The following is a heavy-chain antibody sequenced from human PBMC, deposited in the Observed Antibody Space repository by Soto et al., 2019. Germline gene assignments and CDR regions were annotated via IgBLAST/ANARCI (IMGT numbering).Heavy chain of an antibody. CDR2: IYHSGTI. CDR1: GGSISGGYY. Sequence: QVQLQESGPGLVEPSQTLSLTCTVSGGSISGGYYWTWIRQHPGKGLEWIGYIYHSGTIYYNQSLQSRVTISIDTSKNPFSLTLTSVTAADTAVYYCSRGRYSGYGYFDYWGQGILVTVSS. V-gene: IGHV4-31*03. CDR3: SRGRYSGYGYFDY. J-gene: IGHJ4*02. D-gene: IGHD5-12*01.